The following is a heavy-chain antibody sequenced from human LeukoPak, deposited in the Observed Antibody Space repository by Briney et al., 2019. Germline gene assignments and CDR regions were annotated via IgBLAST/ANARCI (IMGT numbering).Heavy chain of an antibody. J-gene: IGHJ5*02. Sequence: PSETLSLTCTVSGGSISSSSYYWGWIRQPPGKGLEWIGIIYYSGSTYYNPSLKSRLTISVDTSKNQFSLKLSSVTATDTAVYYCARRGYCSSTSCYEYWFNPWGQGTLVTVSS. V-gene: IGHV4-39*01. CDR1: GGSISSSSYY. CDR2: IYYSGST. CDR3: ARRGYCSSTSCYEYWFNP. D-gene: IGHD2-2*01.